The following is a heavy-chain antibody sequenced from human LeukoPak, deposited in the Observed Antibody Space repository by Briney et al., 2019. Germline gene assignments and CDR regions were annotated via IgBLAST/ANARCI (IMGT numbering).Heavy chain of an antibody. CDR1: GFTFSSYS. V-gene: IGHV3-21*01. CDR2: ISSSSSYI. CDR3: ARASIAAAGVDY. Sequence: GESLRLSCAASGFTFSSYSMNWVRQAPGKGLEWVSSISSSSSYIYYADSVKGRFTISRDNAKNSLYLQMNSLRAEDTAVYYCARASIAAAGVDYWGQGTLVTVSS. J-gene: IGHJ4*02. D-gene: IGHD6-13*01.